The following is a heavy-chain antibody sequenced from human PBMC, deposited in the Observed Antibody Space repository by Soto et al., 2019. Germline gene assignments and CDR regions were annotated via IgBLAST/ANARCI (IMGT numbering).Heavy chain of an antibody. CDR1: GYSFTTYY. J-gene: IGHJ6*02. CDR3: ARPQPSGVYNSYYKYGMDV. D-gene: IGHD2-8*01. V-gene: IGHV1-46*01. CDR2: IDPSSGSA. Sequence: GASVKVSCKASGYSFTTYYIHWVRQAPGQGLEWMGIIDPSSGSATYTQKFRGRVTMARDTSTSTVYMELSSLRSEDTAVYYCARPQPSGVYNSYYKYGMDVWGQGTTVTVSS.